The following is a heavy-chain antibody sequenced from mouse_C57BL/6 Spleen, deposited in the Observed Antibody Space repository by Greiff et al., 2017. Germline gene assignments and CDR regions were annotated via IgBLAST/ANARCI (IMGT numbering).Heavy chain of an antibody. V-gene: IGHV1-80*01. CDR2: IYPGDGDT. Sequence: QVQLQQSGAELVKPGASVKISCKASGYAFSSYWMHWVKQRPGKGLEWIGQIYPGDGDTNYNGKFKGKATLTADKSSSTAYMQLSSLTSEDSAVYFCARGDYSNPFAYWGQGTLVTVSA. J-gene: IGHJ3*01. CDR3: ARGDYSNPFAY. CDR1: GYAFSSYW. D-gene: IGHD2-5*01.